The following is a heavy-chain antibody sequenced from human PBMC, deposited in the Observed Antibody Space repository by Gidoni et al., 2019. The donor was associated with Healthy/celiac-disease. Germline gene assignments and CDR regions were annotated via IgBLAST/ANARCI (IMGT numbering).Heavy chain of an antibody. V-gene: IGHV4-4*07. J-gene: IGHJ3*02. CDR2: MYTSGST. Sequence: QMQLPESCPGRVKPSETRSLTCTASGCPFSSYHCSSIRQPAGQGVEGIGRMYTSGSTNYNPSLERRVTMSVDTSKNQFSLKLSSVTAADTAVYYCARDRYEPTTVTTDGAFDIWGQGTMVTVSS. CDR1: GCPFSSYH. D-gene: IGHD4-4*01. CDR3: ARDRYEPTTVTTDGAFDI.